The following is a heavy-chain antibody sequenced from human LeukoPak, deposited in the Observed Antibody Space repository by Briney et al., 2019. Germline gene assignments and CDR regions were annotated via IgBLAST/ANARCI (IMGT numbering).Heavy chain of an antibody. CDR2: IIPIFGTA. D-gene: IGHD6-6*01. CDR1: GGTFSSYA. CDR3: ARGARIAATYYYYMDV. J-gene: IGHJ6*03. Sequence: SVKVSCKASGGTFSSYAISWVRQAPGQGLEWMGGIIPIFGTANYAQKFQGRVTMTRDTSISTAYMELSRLRSDDTAVYYCARGARIAATYYYYMDVWGKGTTVTVSS. V-gene: IGHV1-69*05.